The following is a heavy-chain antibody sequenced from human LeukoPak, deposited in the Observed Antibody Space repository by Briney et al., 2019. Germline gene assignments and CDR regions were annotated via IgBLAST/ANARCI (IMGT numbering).Heavy chain of an antibody. V-gene: IGHV4-59*08. CDR1: GGSLSSYY. D-gene: IGHD2-2*01. Sequence: PSETLSLTCTVSGGSLSSYYWSWIRQPPGKGLEWIGYIYYSGSTNYNPSLKSRVTISVDTSKNQFSLKLSSVTAADTAVYYCARHKIVVVPAARGYYFDYWGQGTLVTVSS. CDR2: IYYSGST. J-gene: IGHJ4*02. CDR3: ARHKIVVVPAARGYYFDY.